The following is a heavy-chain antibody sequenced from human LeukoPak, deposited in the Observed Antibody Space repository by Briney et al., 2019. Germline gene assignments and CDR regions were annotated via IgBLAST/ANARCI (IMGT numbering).Heavy chain of an antibody. Sequence: SETLSLTCTVSGGSISTSNYYWGWIRQPPGKGLEWLGYIYYSGSSNYNPSLKSRVTMSADTSKNQFSLKLSSVTAADTAVYYCARVPRSYYYYYYMDVWGKGTTVTVSS. J-gene: IGHJ6*03. V-gene: IGHV4-61*05. CDR1: GGSISTSNYY. D-gene: IGHD2-2*01. CDR3: ARVPRSYYYYYYMDV. CDR2: IYYSGSS.